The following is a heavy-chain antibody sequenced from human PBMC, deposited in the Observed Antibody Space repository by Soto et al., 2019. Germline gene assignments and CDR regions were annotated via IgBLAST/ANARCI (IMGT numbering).Heavy chain of an antibody. Sequence: QVQLVESGGGVVQPGRSLRLSCAASGFTFSSYAMHWVRQAPGKGLEWVAVISYDGSNEYYADSGKGRFTISRDNSKNTLYLQMDNLRAEDTAVYYCAKYSSSWYDNDAFDIWGQGTRVTVSS. CDR3: AKYSSSWYDNDAFDI. CDR1: GFTFSSYA. CDR2: ISYDGSNE. J-gene: IGHJ3*02. D-gene: IGHD6-13*01. V-gene: IGHV3-30-3*02.